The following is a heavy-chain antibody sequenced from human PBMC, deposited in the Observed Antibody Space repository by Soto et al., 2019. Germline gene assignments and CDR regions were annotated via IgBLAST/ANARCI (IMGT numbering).Heavy chain of an antibody. D-gene: IGHD6-13*01. Sequence: QVQLVESGGGVVQPGRSLRLSCAASGFTFSSYGMHWVRQAPGKGLEWVAVISYDGSNKYYADSVKGRFTISRDNSKNTLYLQMNSLRAEDTDVYYCAKSVSSWLFDYWGQGTLVTVSS. V-gene: IGHV3-30*18. CDR3: AKSVSSWLFDY. J-gene: IGHJ4*02. CDR1: GFTFSSYG. CDR2: ISYDGSNK.